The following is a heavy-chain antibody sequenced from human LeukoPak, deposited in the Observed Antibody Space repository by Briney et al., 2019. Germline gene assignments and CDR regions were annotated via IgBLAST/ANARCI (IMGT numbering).Heavy chain of an antibody. CDR1: GYTFPIYH. V-gene: IGHV1-46*01. J-gene: IGHJ4*02. D-gene: IGHD3-16*01. Sequence: ASVKVSCKASGYTFPIYHMRWVRQAPGQGLEWMGVIDPSGNTAYAQKFQGRVTVTRDTSASTVYMDLSSLRSDDTAMYYCARELGGSPELDYWGQGTLVTVSS. CDR2: IDPSGNT. CDR3: ARELGGSPELDY.